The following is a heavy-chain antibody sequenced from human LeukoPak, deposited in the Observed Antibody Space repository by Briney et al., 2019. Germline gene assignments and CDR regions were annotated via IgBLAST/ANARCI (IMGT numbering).Heavy chain of an antibody. V-gene: IGHV4-31*03. J-gene: IGHJ4*02. Sequence: SETLSLTCTVSGGSISSGGYYWSWIRQHPGKGLEWIGYIYYSGSTYYNPSLKSRVTISVDTSKNQFSLKLSSVTAADTAVYYRASGPSRNYYDSSGPIDYWGQGTLVTVSS. CDR2: IYYSGST. D-gene: IGHD3-22*01. CDR1: GGSISSGGYY. CDR3: ASGPSRNYYDSSGPIDY.